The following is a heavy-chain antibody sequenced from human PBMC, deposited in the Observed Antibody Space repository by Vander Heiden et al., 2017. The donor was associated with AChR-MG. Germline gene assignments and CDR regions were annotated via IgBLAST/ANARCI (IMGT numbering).Heavy chain of an antibody. CDR2: ISYDGSNK. Sequence: QVQLAESGGGVVQPGRSLILSCAASGFPFSSHGIHWVRQAPGKGLEWVAVISYDGSNKYYADSVKGRFTISRDNSKNTLYLQMNSLRAEDTAVYYCAKDFRPYYYSPDYYYYGMDVWGQGTTVTVSS. V-gene: IGHV3-30*18. CDR1: GFPFSSHG. D-gene: IGHD3-22*01. J-gene: IGHJ6*02. CDR3: AKDFRPYYYSPDYYYYGMDV.